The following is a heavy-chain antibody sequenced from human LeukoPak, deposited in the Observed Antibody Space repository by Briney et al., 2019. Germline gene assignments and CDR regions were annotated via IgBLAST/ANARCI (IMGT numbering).Heavy chain of an antibody. CDR3: ARDNQKRDGYNYVYYYFDY. V-gene: IGHV3-74*01. D-gene: IGHD5-24*01. CDR2: INTDGSST. Sequence: PGGSLRLSCTAAGFTFSSYWMHWVRQIPGKGLVWVSHINTDGSSTSYAGSVKGRFTISRDNAKNSLYLQMNSLRAEDTAVYYCARDNQKRDGYNYVYYYFDYWGQGTLVTVSS. CDR1: GFTFSSYW. J-gene: IGHJ4*02.